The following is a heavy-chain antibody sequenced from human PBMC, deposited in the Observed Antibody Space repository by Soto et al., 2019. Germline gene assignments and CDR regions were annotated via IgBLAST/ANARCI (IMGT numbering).Heavy chain of an antibody. CDR1: GYSFTSYW. CDR2: IDPSDSYT. D-gene: IGHD5-18*01. Sequence: PGESLKISCKGSGYSFTSYWISWVRQMPGKGLEWMGRIDPSDSYTNYSPSFQGHVTISADKSISTAYLQWSSLKASDTAMYYCARHVVSYSYGYSHGMDVWGQGTTVTVSS. J-gene: IGHJ6*02. CDR3: ARHVVSYSYGYSHGMDV. V-gene: IGHV5-10-1*01.